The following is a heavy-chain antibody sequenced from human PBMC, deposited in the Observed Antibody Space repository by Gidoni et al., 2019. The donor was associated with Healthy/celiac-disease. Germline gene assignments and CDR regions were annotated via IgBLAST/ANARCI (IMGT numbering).Heavy chain of an antibody. CDR1: GFTFSSYA. V-gene: IGHV3-30-3*01. D-gene: IGHD2-21*02. CDR3: ARDGEGGDRPYDRRYFDL. Sequence: QVQLVESGGGVVQPGRSLRLSCAASGFTFSSYAMHWVRQAPGKGLEWVAVIAYDGSNKYYADSVKGRFTISRDNSKNTLYLQMNSLRAEDTAVYYCARDGEGGDRPYDRRYFDLWGRGTLVTVSS. J-gene: IGHJ2*01. CDR2: IAYDGSNK.